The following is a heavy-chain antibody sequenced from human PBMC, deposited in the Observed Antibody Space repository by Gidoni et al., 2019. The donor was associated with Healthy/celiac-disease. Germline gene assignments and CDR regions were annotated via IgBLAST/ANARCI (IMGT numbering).Heavy chain of an antibody. Sequence: EVPLLESGGGLVQPGGSLRLSCAASGFTFLSYAMSWVRQAPGKGLEWVSAISGSGGSTYYADSVKGRFTISRDNSKNTLYLQMNSLRAEDTAVYYCATLGSGTIFGVVIPIDYWGQGTLVTVSS. D-gene: IGHD3-3*01. CDR3: ATLGSGTIFGVVIPIDY. J-gene: IGHJ4*02. CDR1: GFTFLSYA. CDR2: ISGSGGST. V-gene: IGHV3-23*01.